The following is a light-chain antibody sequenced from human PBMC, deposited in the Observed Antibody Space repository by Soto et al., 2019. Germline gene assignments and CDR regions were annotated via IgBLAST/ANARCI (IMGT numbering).Light chain of an antibody. CDR1: QSIISY. Sequence: DIQMTQSPSSLSASVGDRVTITCRTSQSIISYLNWYQQKPGKAPKLLIYAASSLQSEVPSRFSGSGSGTDFTLTISSLQPEDFATNYCQQSYSTPYSFGPGTKLEIK. V-gene: IGKV1-39*01. CDR2: AAS. CDR3: QQSYSTPYS. J-gene: IGKJ2*01.